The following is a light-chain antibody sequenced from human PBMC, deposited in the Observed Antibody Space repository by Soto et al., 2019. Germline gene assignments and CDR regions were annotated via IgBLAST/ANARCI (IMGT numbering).Light chain of an antibody. V-gene: IGKV3-20*01. CDR1: QSVNNTY. J-gene: IGKJ5*01. CDR3: QQYGSSPPIT. CDR2: GAS. Sequence: EIVLTQSPGTLSLSTGERATLSCRTIQSVNNTYLAWYQHKPGQAPRLLIYGASSRATGIPDRFSGSGSGTDFTLSISRLEPEDFAVYYCQQYGSSPPITFGQGTCLEIK.